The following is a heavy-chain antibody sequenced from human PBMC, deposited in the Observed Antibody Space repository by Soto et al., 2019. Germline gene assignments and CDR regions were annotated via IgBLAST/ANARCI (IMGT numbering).Heavy chain of an antibody. CDR1: EYTFTSYY. V-gene: IGHV1-46*01. D-gene: IGHD2-21*02. J-gene: IGHJ4*02. Sequence: SGKVSLKRFEYTFTSYYMHWVRQAPGQGLEWMAMINPSGGRTNYAQIFQGSVTLTRDTSTGTVDMDLSSLTSEDTAIYYCARGTSCGGDCYLFDYWGQGTQVTVYS. CDR2: INPSGGRT. CDR3: ARGTSCGGDCYLFDY.